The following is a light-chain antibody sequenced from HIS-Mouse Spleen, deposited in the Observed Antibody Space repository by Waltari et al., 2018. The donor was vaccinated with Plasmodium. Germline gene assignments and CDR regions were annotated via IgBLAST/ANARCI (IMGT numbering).Light chain of an antibody. CDR2: AAS. CDR1: QGIRRY. V-gene: IGKV1-8*01. CDR3: QQYYSYLLT. Sequence: AIRMTQSPSSFSASTGDSVTITCRASQGIRRYLAWYQQKPGKAPKLLIYAASTLQSGVPSRFSGSGSGTDFTLTISCLQSEDFATYYCQQYYSYLLTFGGGTKVEIK. J-gene: IGKJ4*01.